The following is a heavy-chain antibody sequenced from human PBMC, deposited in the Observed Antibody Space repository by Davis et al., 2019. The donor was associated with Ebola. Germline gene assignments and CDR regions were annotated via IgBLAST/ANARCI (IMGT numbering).Heavy chain of an antibody. CDR3: AKDSTSRGYSYGYYFDY. CDR2: ISWDGGST. Sequence: PGGSLRLSCAASGFTFDDYAMHWVRQAPGKGLEWVSLISWDGGSTYYADSVKGRFTISRDNSKNSLYLQMNSLRAEDTALYYCAKDSTSRGYSYGYYFDYWGQGTLVTVSS. V-gene: IGHV3-43D*03. J-gene: IGHJ4*02. D-gene: IGHD5-18*01. CDR1: GFTFDDYA.